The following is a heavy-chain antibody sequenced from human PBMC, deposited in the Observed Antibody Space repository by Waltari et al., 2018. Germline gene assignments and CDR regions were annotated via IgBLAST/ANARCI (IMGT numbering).Heavy chain of an antibody. V-gene: IGHV3-48*03. J-gene: IGHJ4*02. CDR3: AREVASAGTDYYFDY. Sequence: EVQLVESGGGLVQPGGSLRLSCAASGFTFSSYEMNWVRQAPGEGVEEVSYISSRGSPIYYADAVKGRFTISRDNAKSSLYLQMNSLRAEDTAVYYCAREVASAGTDYYFDYWGQGTLVTVSS. CDR1: GFTFSSYE. CDR2: ISSRGSPI. D-gene: IGHD6-13*01.